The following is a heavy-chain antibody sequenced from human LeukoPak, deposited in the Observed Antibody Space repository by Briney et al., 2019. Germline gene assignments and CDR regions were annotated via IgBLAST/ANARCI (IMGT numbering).Heavy chain of an antibody. CDR3: AKDLAAGWLQFYFDY. J-gene: IGHJ4*02. V-gene: IGHV3-33*06. Sequence: GRSLRLSCAASGFTFSSYGMHWVRQAPGKGLEWVAVIWYDGSNKYYADSVKGRFTISRDNSKNTLYLQMNSLRAEDTAVYYCAKDLAAGWLQFYFDYWGQGTLVTVSS. CDR1: GFTFSSYG. D-gene: IGHD5-24*01. CDR2: IWYDGSNK.